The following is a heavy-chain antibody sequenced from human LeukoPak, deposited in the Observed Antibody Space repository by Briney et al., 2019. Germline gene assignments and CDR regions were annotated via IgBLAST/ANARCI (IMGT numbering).Heavy chain of an antibody. V-gene: IGHV3-30-3*01. J-gene: IGHJ4*02. CDR1: GFTFSSYA. Sequence: GGSLRLSCAASGFTFSSYAMHWVRQAPGKGLEWVAVISYDGSNKYYADSVKGRFTISRDNSKNTLYLQMNSLRAEDTAVYYCARDIGFLEWSHAYWGQGTLVTVSS. CDR2: ISYDGSNK. D-gene: IGHD3-3*01. CDR3: ARDIGFLEWSHAY.